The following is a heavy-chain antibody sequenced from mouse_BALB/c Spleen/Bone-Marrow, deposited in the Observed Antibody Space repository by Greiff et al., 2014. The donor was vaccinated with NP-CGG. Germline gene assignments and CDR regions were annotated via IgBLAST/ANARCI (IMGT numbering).Heavy chain of an antibody. J-gene: IGHJ4*01. CDR3: ARELVRGMDY. D-gene: IGHD1-1*01. CDR2: INPGSGGI. CDR1: GYAFANYW. Sequence: VQLQQSGAELVRPGTSVKVSCKASGYAFANYWIEWIKQRPGQGLEWIGVINPGSGGINCNEKFKGKATLTADKSSSTAYMQLSSLTSDDSAVYFCARELVRGMDYWGQGTSVTVSS. V-gene: IGHV1-54*01.